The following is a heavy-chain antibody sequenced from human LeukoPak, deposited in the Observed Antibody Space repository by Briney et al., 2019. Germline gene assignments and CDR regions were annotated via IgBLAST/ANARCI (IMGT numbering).Heavy chain of an antibody. CDR3: ARSPYVWGSYRYTSFFDY. Sequence: SETLSLTCAVYGGSFSGYYWSWIRQPPGKGLEWIGEINHSGSTNYNPSLKSRVTISVDTSKNQFSLKLSSVTAADMAVYYCARSPYVWGSYRYTSFFDYWGQGTLVTVSS. J-gene: IGHJ4*02. D-gene: IGHD3-16*02. V-gene: IGHV4-34*01. CDR1: GGSFSGYY. CDR2: INHSGST.